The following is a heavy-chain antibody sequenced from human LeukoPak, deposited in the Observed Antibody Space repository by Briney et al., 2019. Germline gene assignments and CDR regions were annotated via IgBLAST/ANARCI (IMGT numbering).Heavy chain of an antibody. CDR3: ARSDRLHGGPYLIGP. CDR2: INPNSGGT. CDR1: GYSFTDYY. D-gene: IGHD2-21*01. Sequence: ASVKVSCKASGYSFTDYYMHWVRQAPGQGLEWMGWINPNSGGTNSAQKFQGRVTMTRDTSITTVYMEVSWLTSDDTAIYYCARSDRLHGGPYLIGPWGQGTLVTVSS. V-gene: IGHV1-2*02. J-gene: IGHJ5*02.